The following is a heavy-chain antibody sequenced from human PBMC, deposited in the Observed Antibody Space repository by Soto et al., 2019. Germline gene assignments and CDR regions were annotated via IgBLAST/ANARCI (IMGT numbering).Heavy chain of an antibody. CDR2: VTNSGSNT. CDR3: AKMRGYCSGATCYCDY. CDR1: GFTFSNYA. J-gene: IGHJ4*02. D-gene: IGHD2-15*01. V-gene: IGHV3-23*01. Sequence: GGSLRLSCAASGFTFSNYAMTWVRQAPGKGLEWVSTVTNSGSNTYYADSVKGRFTISRDNSKNTVFLQVDSLRAEDTAVYYCAKMRGYCSGATCYCDYWGRGTLVTVSS.